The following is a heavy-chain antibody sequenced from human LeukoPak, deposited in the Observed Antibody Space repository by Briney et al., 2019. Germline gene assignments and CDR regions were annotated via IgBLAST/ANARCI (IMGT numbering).Heavy chain of an antibody. D-gene: IGHD6-13*01. CDR3: ARIPAYSSSWSSYYYYYMDV. J-gene: IGHJ6*03. Sequence: GGSLRLSCAASGFTFSTFAMIWVRQPPGKGLEWVSSIFPSGGEIHYADSVRGRFTISRDNAKNSLYLQMNSLRAEDTAVYYCARIPAYSSSWSSYYYYYMDVWGKGTTVTVSS. V-gene: IGHV3-21*01. CDR1: GFTFSTFA. CDR2: IFPSGGEI.